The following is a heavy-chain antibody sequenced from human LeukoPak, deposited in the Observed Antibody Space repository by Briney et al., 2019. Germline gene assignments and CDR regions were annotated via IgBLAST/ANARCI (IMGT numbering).Heavy chain of an antibody. Sequence: MTSETLSLTCTVSGGSISSSSYYWGWIRQPPGKGLEWIGSIYYSGSTYYNPSLKSRVTISVDTSKNQFSLKLTSVTAADTAVYYCASLWEFEYYFDYWGQGTLVTVSS. J-gene: IGHJ4*02. V-gene: IGHV4-39*07. CDR1: GGSISSSSYY. CDR3: ASLWEFEYYFDY. CDR2: IYYSGST. D-gene: IGHD1-26*01.